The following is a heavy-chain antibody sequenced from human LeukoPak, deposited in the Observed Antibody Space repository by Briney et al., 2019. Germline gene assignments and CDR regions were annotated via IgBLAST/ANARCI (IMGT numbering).Heavy chain of an antibody. D-gene: IGHD3-22*01. J-gene: IGHJ4*02. V-gene: IGHV1-18*01. Sequence: ASVKVSCKASGYTFTSYGISWVRQAPGQGLEWMGWISAYNGNINYAQKLQGRVTMTTDTSTGTAYMELRSLRSDDTAVYYCARDSPYYYDSSGYLLLDYWGQGTLVTVSS. CDR1: GYTFTSYG. CDR2: ISAYNGNI. CDR3: ARDSPYYYDSSGYLLLDY.